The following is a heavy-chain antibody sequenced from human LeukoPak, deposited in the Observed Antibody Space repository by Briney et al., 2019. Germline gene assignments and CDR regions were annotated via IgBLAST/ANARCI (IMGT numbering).Heavy chain of an antibody. Sequence: PGGSLRLSCAASGFTFSNYWMHWVRQAPGKGLVWVSRINSDARSTSYADSVKGRFTISRDNAKNSLYLQMNSLRAEDTALYYCARAGNYDFWSGHRGWGQGTLVTVSS. J-gene: IGHJ4*02. CDR1: GFTFSNYW. D-gene: IGHD3-3*01. CDR2: INSDARST. CDR3: ARAGNYDFWSGHRG. V-gene: IGHV3-74*01.